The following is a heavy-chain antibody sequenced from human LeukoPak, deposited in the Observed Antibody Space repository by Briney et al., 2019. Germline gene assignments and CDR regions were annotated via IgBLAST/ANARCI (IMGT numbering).Heavy chain of an antibody. D-gene: IGHD2-21*02. CDR2: ISSGSSSI. CDR1: GFTFSSYS. V-gene: IGHV3-48*01. Sequence: GGSLRLSCAASGFTFSSYSMNWVRQAPGKGLEWISFISSGSSSIYYADSVKGRFTSSRDNAKNSLYLQTNSLRAEDTAVYYCASGVTAGGHWGQGTLVTVSS. J-gene: IGHJ4*02. CDR3: ASGVTAGGH.